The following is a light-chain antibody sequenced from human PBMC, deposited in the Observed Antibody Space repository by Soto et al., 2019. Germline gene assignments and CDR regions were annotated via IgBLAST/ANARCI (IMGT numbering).Light chain of an antibody. Sequence: EIVLTQSPATLSLSPGERATLSCRASQSVSSYLAWYQQKPGQAPRLLIYDASNRATGIPARFSGSGSGTDFTLTISSLEPEDFAMYYCQLYGTSRTFGQGTKVDIK. J-gene: IGKJ1*01. V-gene: IGKV3-11*01. CDR3: QLYGTSRT. CDR2: DAS. CDR1: QSVSSY.